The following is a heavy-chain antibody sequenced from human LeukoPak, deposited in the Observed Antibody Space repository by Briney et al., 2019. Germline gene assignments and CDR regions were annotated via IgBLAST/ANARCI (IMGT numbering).Heavy chain of an antibody. CDR3: ASSKQAPYRPYYYYGMDV. CDR1: GFTFSSYA. V-gene: IGHV3-30-3*01. Sequence: GGSLRLSCAASGFTFSSYAMHWVRQAPGKGLEWVAVISYDGSNKYYADSVKGRFTISRDNAKNSLYLQMNSLRDEDTAVYYCASSKQAPYRPYYYYGMDVWGQGTTVTVSS. J-gene: IGHJ6*02. D-gene: IGHD5-12*01. CDR2: ISYDGSNK.